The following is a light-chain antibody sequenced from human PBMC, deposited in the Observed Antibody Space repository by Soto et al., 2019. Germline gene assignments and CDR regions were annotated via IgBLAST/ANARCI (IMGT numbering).Light chain of an antibody. CDR1: QSISSY. J-gene: IGKJ1*01. V-gene: IGKV1-39*01. CDR2: AAS. CDR3: QQSYRTHHT. Sequence: DIQMTQSPSSLSASVGDRVTITCRASQSISSYLNWYQQKPGKAPKLLIYAASSLQSGVPSRFSGSGSGTDFTLTISSLQPEDFATYYCQQSYRTHHTFGQGTKVEIK.